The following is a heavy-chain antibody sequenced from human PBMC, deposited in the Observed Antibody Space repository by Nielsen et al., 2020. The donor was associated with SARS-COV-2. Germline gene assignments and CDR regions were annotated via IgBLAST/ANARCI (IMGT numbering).Heavy chain of an antibody. V-gene: IGHV4-30-4*01. Sequence: SETLSLTCTVSGGSMDSVQYYWTWIRQPPGMGLEWIGYIHASDSDNTFYNPSLKSRVTISADTSKNQFSLRVTSVTGADPAVYYCARGLGDYDLSPRPYRPPHLESWGQGALVTVSS. CDR3: ARGLGDYDLSPRPYRPPHLES. D-gene: IGHD3-16*01. CDR2: IHASDSDNT. J-gene: IGHJ4*02. CDR1: GGSMDSVQYY.